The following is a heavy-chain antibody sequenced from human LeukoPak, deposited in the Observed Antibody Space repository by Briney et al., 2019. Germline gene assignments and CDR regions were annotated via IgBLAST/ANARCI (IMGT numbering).Heavy chain of an antibody. J-gene: IGHJ4*02. CDR3: ARGYSHPDY. D-gene: IGHD5-18*01. CDR1: GGSISNYY. Sequence: SETLSLTCTVSGGSISNYYWNWIRQPPGKGLEWIGYIYYTGNTNYNPSLKSRVTISVDTSKNQISLKLTSVTAADTALYYCARGYSHPDYWGQGTLVTVSS. V-gene: IGHV4-59*01. CDR2: IYYTGNT.